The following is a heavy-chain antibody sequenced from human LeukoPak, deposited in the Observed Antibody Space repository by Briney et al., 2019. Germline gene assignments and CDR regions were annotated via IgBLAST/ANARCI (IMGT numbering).Heavy chain of an antibody. CDR2: FDPEAGEA. Sequence: GASVKVSCKVSGYTRTELAIHRVRQAPGKGLEWMGGFDPEAGEAIYAQKFQGRVTMTEDTSTDTAYMELSSLRSEDTAVYYCATFGLRFLEWSSSFDYWGQGTLVTVSS. CDR3: ATFGLRFLEWSSSFDY. D-gene: IGHD3-3*01. CDR1: GYTRTELA. V-gene: IGHV1-24*01. J-gene: IGHJ4*02.